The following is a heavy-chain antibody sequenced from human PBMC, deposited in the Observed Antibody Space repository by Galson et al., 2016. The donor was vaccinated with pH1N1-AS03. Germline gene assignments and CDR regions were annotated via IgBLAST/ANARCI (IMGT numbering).Heavy chain of an antibody. CDR2: IYYSGST. J-gene: IGHJ5*02. CDR3: AGRLYGYYVGWIDP. V-gene: IGHV4-39*01. Sequence: SETLSLTCTVSGGSISTSSYYWGWLRQPPGKGLEWIGSIYYSGSTYYNPSLKSRVTISVDTSKNLFSLKLISVTAADTAVYYCAGRLYGYYVGWIDPWGQGTLVTVSS. CDR1: GGSISTSSYY. D-gene: IGHD4-17*01.